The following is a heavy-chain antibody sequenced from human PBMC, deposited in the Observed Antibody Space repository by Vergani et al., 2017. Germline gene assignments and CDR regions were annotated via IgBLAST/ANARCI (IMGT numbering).Heavy chain of an antibody. Sequence: EVQLLESGGGLVQPGGSLRLSCAASGFTFSSYAMSWVRQAPGKGLEWVSAISGSGGSTYYADSVKGRFTISRDNSKNTLYLQMNSLRAEDTAVYYFAKGPGNDKSYFDYWGQGTLVTVSS. CDR3: AKGPGNDKSYFDY. J-gene: IGHJ4*02. CDR1: GFTFSSYA. D-gene: IGHD3-22*01. CDR2: ISGSGGST. V-gene: IGHV3-23*01.